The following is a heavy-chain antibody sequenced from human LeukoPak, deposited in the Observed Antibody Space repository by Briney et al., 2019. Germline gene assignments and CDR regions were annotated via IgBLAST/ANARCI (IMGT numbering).Heavy chain of an antibody. CDR3: AQDIVVVPAAHNWFDP. J-gene: IGHJ5*02. V-gene: IGHV3-30*02. Sequence: PGGSLRLSCAASGFTFSSYGMHWVRQAPGKGLEWVAFIRYDGSNKYYADSVKGRFTISRDNSKNTLYLQMNSLRAEDTAVHYCAQDIVVVPAAHNWFDPWGQGTLVTVSS. CDR2: IRYDGSNK. D-gene: IGHD2-2*01. CDR1: GFTFSSYG.